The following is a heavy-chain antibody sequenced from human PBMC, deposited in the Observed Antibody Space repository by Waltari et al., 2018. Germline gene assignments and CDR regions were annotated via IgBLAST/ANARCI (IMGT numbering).Heavy chain of an antibody. CDR3: ASWGSSSSFDY. D-gene: IGHD6-6*01. CDR2: IYYSGST. V-gene: IGHV4-39*07. J-gene: IGHJ4*02. CDR1: GGSISSSSYY. Sequence: QLQLQESGPGLVKPSETLSLTCTVSGGSISSSSYYWGWIRQPPGKGLEWIGSIYYSGSTYYNPSLKSRVTISVDTSKNQFSLKLSSVTAADTAVYYCASWGSSSSFDYWGQGTLVTVSS.